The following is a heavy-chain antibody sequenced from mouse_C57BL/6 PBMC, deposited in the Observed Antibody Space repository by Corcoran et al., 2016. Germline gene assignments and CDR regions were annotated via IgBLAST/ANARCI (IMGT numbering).Heavy chain of an antibody. J-gene: IGHJ2*01. CDR3: ARGYYYGSSYNY. D-gene: IGHD1-1*01. CDR2: INTYSGVP. V-gene: IGHV9-3*01. Sequence: QIQLVQSGPELKKPGETVKISCKASGYTFTTYGMSWVKQAPGKGLKWMGWINTYSGVPTYADDFKGRFAFSLETYASTAYLQINNLKNEDTATYFCARGYYYGSSYNYWGQGTTLTVSS. CDR1: GYTFTTYG.